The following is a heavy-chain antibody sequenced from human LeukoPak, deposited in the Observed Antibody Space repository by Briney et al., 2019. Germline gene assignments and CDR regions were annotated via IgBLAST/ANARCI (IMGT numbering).Heavy chain of an antibody. CDR3: ARGRSGSGYYFDY. D-gene: IGHD3-10*01. J-gene: IGHJ4*02. Sequence: GGSLRLSCAASGFTFSSYAMHWVRQAPGKGLEWVAVISYDGSNKHYADSVKGRFTISRDNSKNTLYLQMNSLRAEDTAVYYCARGRSGSGYYFDYWGQGTLVTVSS. V-gene: IGHV3-30-3*01. CDR1: GFTFSSYA. CDR2: ISYDGSNK.